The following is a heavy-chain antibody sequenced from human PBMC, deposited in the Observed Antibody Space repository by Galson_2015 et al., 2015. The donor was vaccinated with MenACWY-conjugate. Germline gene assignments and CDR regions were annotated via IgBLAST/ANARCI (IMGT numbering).Heavy chain of an antibody. Sequence: SLRLSCAASGFTFSSYWMSWVRQAPGKGLEWVANIKQDGSEKYYVDSVKGRFTISRDNAKNSLYLQMNSLRAEDTAVYYCARELNLHGVVPAAIDSLDAFDIWGQGTMVTVSS. CDR3: ARELNLHGVVPAAIDSLDAFDI. CDR2: IKQDGSEK. D-gene: IGHD2-2*01. V-gene: IGHV3-7*03. J-gene: IGHJ3*02. CDR1: GFTFSSYW.